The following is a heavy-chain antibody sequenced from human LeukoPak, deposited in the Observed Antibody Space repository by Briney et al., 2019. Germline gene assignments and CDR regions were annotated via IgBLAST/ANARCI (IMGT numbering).Heavy chain of an antibody. CDR1: GYTFTSYD. CDR2: MNPNSGNT. D-gene: IGHD4-17*01. V-gene: IGHV1-8*01. CDR3: ASQVTVTTDFSDY. Sequence: ASVKVSCKASGYTFTSYDINWVRQATGQGLEWMGWMNPNSGNTGYAQKFQGRVTMTRNTSISTAYVELSSLRSEDTAVYYCASQVTVTTDFSDYWGQGTLVTVSS. J-gene: IGHJ4*02.